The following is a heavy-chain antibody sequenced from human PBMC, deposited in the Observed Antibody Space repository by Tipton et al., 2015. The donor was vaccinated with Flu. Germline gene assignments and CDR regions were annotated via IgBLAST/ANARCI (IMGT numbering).Heavy chain of an antibody. V-gene: IGHV4-61*02. CDR2: IYTSGST. D-gene: IGHD3-22*01. Sequence: TLSLTCTVSGGSISSGSYYWSWIRQPAGKGLEWIGRIYTSGSTNYNPSLKSRVTISVDTSKNQFSLKLSSVTAADTAVDYCARGVIYYDSSGPITDAFDIWGQGTMVTVSS. CDR3: ARGVIYYDSSGPITDAFDI. J-gene: IGHJ3*02. CDR1: GGSISSGSYY.